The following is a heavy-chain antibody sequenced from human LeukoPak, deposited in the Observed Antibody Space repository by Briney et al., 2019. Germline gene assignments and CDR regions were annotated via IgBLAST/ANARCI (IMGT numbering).Heavy chain of an antibody. V-gene: IGHV3-33*06. Sequence: GRSLRLSCAVSGFTFSTYGMQWVRQAPGKGLEGVAVIWYDGGNRYYADSVKGRFTISRDNSKNTLDLQMNSLRAEDTAVYYCGKDQGGGSYWVDVWGQGTMVTVSS. CDR2: IWYDGGNR. CDR1: GFTFSTYG. D-gene: IGHD1-26*01. J-gene: IGHJ6*02. CDR3: GKDQGGGSYWVDV.